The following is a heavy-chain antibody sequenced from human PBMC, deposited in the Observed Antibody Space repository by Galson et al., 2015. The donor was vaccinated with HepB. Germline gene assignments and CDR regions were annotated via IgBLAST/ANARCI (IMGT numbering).Heavy chain of an antibody. D-gene: IGHD3-16*01. CDR1: GFTFSSYG. V-gene: IGHV3-33*01. J-gene: IGHJ4*02. CDR3: ARKRGTFYFDY. CDR2: ICDDGTNK. Sequence: SLRLSCAASGFTFSSYGMHWVRQAPGKGLEWVAVICDDGTNKYYADSVKGRFTISRDNSKNTLYLQMNSLRAEDTAVYYCARKRGTFYFDYWGQGTLVTVSS.